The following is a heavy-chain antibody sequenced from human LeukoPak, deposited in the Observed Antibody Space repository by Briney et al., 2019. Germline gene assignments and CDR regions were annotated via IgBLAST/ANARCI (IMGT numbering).Heavy chain of an antibody. Sequence: SQTLSLICAVSGDSVSSNSASWNWIRQSPSRGLEWLGRTYYRSKWYNDYAGIVKSRITINPDTSKNQFSLQLNSVTPEDTALYYCTRGSTFDIWGQGTMVTVSS. J-gene: IGHJ3*02. V-gene: IGHV6-1*01. CDR2: TYYRSKWYN. CDR3: TRGSTFDI. CDR1: GDSVSSNSAS.